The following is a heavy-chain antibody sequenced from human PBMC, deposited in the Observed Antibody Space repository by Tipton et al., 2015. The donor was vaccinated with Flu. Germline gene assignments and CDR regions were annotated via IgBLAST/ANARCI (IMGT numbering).Heavy chain of an antibody. CDR2: TRNKANGFTT. Sequence: SLRLSCAASGFTFSDHYIDWVRQAPGKGLEWIGRTRNKANGFTTDYAASVEGRFTISRDDSANSVFLQMNSLKIEDTAVYYCARGGAVREPMAFDYWGQGTLVTVSS. CDR1: GFTFSDHY. D-gene: IGHD3-10*01. CDR3: ARGGAVREPMAFDY. J-gene: IGHJ4*02. V-gene: IGHV3-72*01.